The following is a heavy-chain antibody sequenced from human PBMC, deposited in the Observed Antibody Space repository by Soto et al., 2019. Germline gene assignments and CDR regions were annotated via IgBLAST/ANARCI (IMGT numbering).Heavy chain of an antibody. D-gene: IGHD2-8*02. Sequence: EVQLVESGGGLVQPGGSLRLSCVASGFTFSSDWMHWVRQGAGKGLVWVSRINMDGSVTNYADSVKGRFTISRDNAKNTVYLQMNSLRVEDTAVYYCARGPRGVYGNDYWGQGALLTVSS. CDR2: INMDGSVT. CDR1: GFTFSSDW. CDR3: ARGPRGVYGNDY. V-gene: IGHV3-74*01. J-gene: IGHJ4*02.